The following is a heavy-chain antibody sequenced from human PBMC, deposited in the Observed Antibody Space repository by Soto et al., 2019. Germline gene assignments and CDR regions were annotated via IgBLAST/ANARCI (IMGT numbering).Heavy chain of an antibody. D-gene: IGHD3-22*01. CDR2: IIPIFGTA. CDR3: ARDLDDSSGYPDY. CDR1: GGTFSSYA. Sequence: QVQLVQSGAEVKKPGSSVKVSCKASGGTFSSYAISWVRQAPGQGLEWMGGIIPIFGTANYAQKFQGRVTITADEXTSTPYRERSSLRCEDTAVYYCARDLDDSSGYPDYWGQGTLVTVSS. J-gene: IGHJ4*02. V-gene: IGHV1-69*12.